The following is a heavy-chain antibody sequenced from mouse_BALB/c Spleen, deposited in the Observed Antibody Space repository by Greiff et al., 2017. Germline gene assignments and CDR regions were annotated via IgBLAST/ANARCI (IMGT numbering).Heavy chain of an antibody. CDR1: GFTFSSFG. CDR2: ISSGSSTI. D-gene: IGHD1-1*01. V-gene: IGHV5-17*02. CDR3: ARSDYGSRGDHAMDY. Sequence: EVQRVESGGGLVQPGGSRKLSCAASGFTFSSFGMHWVRQAPEKGLEWVAYISSGSSTIYYADTVKGRFTISRDNPKNTLFLQMTSLRSEDTAMYYCARSDYGSRGDHAMDYWGQGTSVTVSS. J-gene: IGHJ4*01.